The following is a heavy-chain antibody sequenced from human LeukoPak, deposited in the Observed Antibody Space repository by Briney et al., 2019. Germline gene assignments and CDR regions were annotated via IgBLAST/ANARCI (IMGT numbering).Heavy chain of an antibody. V-gene: IGHV1-46*01. J-gene: IGHJ4*02. Sequence: ASVKVSCKASGYTFINYYMHWVGQAPGQGLEWMGIVNPNDGSTSYAQKFQGRVTMTRDTSISTAYMELSGLRSDDTAVYYCARGPHWDPHFDYWGQGTLVTVSS. D-gene: IGHD7-27*01. CDR2: VNPNDGST. CDR3: ARGPHWDPHFDY. CDR1: GYTFINYY.